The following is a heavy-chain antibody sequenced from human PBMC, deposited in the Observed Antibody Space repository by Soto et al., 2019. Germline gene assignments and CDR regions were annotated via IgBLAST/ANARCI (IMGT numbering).Heavy chain of an antibody. J-gene: IGHJ4*02. CDR2: IDSDGSST. V-gene: IGHV3-74*01. Sequence: GSLRLSCAASGFTFSRYWMHWVRQAPGKGLVWVSRIDSDGSSTTYADSVKGRFTVSRDNAKNSLYLPMNSLRAEDTAVYYCARAGGPEYYDFWSGPHPLDSWGQGPLVTVSS. CDR3: ARAGGPEYYDFWSGPHPLDS. D-gene: IGHD3-3*01. CDR1: GFTFSRYW.